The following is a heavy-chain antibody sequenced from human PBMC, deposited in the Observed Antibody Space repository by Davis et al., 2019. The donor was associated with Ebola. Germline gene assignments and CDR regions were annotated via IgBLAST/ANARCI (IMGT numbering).Heavy chain of an antibody. J-gene: IGHJ4*02. Sequence: ASVKVSCKASGYTFTSYTITWVRQAPGQRLEWMGWITSYNGNTKYAQKFQGRVTMTTDTSTSTAYMELRSLRSDDTAVYYCARVRRDTIFGVVINRPLDYWGQGTLVTVSS. CDR3: ARVRRDTIFGVVINRPLDY. CDR1: GYTFTSYT. V-gene: IGHV1-18*04. CDR2: ITSYNGNT. D-gene: IGHD3-3*01.